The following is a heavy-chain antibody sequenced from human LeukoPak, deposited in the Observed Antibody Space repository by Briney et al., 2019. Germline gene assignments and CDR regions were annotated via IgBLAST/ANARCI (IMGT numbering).Heavy chain of an antibody. CDR3: SRAYSSTWYTLFGY. J-gene: IGHJ4*02. CDR2: AYYTGST. D-gene: IGHD6-13*01. CDR1: GGSMTSYY. Sequence: PSETLSLTCTVSGGSMTSYYWSWIRQPPGKGLEWIGCAYYTGSTNCNPSLKSRVTISVDTSKNHFSLKLSSVTAADTAVYYCSRAYSSTWYTLFGYWGQGTLVTVSS. V-gene: IGHV4-59*01.